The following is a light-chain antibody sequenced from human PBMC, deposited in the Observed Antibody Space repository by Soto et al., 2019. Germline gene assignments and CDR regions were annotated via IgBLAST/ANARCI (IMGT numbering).Light chain of an antibody. CDR1: QSVSNY. J-gene: IGKJ4*01. CDR3: QHRVQEPP. Sequence: EIVLTQSPATLSLSLGERATLSCRARQSVSNYLGWYQQKPGQAPRLLMSDVSRRATGIPARFSGSGSGTDFTLTISSLEPEDVAVYYCQHRVQEPPFGGGTKVEI. V-gene: IGKV3-11*01. CDR2: DVS.